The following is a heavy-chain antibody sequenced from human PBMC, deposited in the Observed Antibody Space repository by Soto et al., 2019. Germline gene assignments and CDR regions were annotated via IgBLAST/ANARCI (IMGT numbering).Heavy chain of an antibody. CDR1: GFTFSSYA. Sequence: EVQLLESGGGLGQPGGYLRLSCAASGFTFSSYAMSWVHQAPGKGLECVSAISGSGGSTYYADSVKGRFTISRDNSKHTLYLQMNSLRAEDTAVYYCAKEGGYCSSTSCYGRVYYWGQGTMVTVSS. CDR2: ISGSGGST. J-gene: IGHJ4*02. CDR3: AKEGGYCSSTSCYGRVYY. V-gene: IGHV3-23*01. D-gene: IGHD2-2*03.